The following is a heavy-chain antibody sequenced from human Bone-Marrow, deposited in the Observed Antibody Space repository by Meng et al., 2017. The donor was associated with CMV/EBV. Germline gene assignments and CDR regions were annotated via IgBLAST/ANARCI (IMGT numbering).Heavy chain of an antibody. Sequence: QVLVVQLGVAMKEPGASVKVSCKASGYSFNTYGISWFRQAPGQGLEWMGWISGDHGNTNYAQNFQDRVSMTTDTSTSTVYMELSSLRSDDTAVYYCARDAGNGRLTVDYWGQGTRVTVSS. CDR1: GYSFNTYG. J-gene: IGHJ4*02. CDR3: ARDAGNGRLTVDY. CDR2: ISGDHGNT. V-gene: IGHV1-18*01. D-gene: IGHD6-13*01.